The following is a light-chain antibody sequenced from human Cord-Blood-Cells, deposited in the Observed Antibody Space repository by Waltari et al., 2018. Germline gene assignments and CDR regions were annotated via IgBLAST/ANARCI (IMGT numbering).Light chain of an antibody. Sequence: QSVLTQPPSVSGAPGQRVTITGTWISSNIGAGSAVHWYQQLPGTAPKLLIHGNSNRPSGVPDLFSGSKSGTSASLAITGLQAEDEADYYCQSYDSSLSVWVFGGGTKLNVL. CDR2: GNS. J-gene: IGLJ3*02. V-gene: IGLV1-40*01. CDR3: QSYDSSLSVWV. CDR1: SSNIGAGSA.